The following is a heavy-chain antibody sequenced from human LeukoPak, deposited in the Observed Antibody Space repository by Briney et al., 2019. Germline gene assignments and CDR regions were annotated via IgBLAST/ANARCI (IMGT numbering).Heavy chain of an antibody. CDR1: GYTFTSYD. V-gene: IGHV1-8*01. D-gene: IGHD6-13*01. Sequence: ASVKVSCKASGYTFTSYDINWVRQATGQGLEWMGWMNPNSGNTGYAQKFQGRVTMTRNTSISTAYMELSSLRSEDTAVYYCARTAAGTVYYYYGMDVWGQGTTVTVSS. CDR2: MNPNSGNT. CDR3: ARTAAGTVYYYYGMDV. J-gene: IGHJ6*02.